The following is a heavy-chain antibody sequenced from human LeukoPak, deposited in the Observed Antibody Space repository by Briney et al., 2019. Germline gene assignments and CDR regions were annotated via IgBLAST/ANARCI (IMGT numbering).Heavy chain of an antibody. CDR1: GFTFSDYY. CDR2: ISSSGTTI. D-gene: IGHD6-25*01. Sequence: GGSLRLSCAASGFTFSDYYMSWIRQAPGEGLEWVSYISSSGTTIYYADSVKGRFTISRDNAKNSLYLQMNSLRAEDTAVYYCARDGSAVYYYYMDVWGKGTTVTVSS. J-gene: IGHJ6*03. V-gene: IGHV3-11*04. CDR3: ARDGSAVYYYYMDV.